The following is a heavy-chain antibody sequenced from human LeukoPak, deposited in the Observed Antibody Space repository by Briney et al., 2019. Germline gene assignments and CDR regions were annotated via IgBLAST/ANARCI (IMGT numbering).Heavy chain of an antibody. CDR3: AKDLGSGLPLDGFDM. V-gene: IGHV3-30*18. CDR2: TAYDGSSK. CDR1: GFPFSRNG. D-gene: IGHD3-16*01. Sequence: GGSLRLSCAASGFPFSRNGMHWVRQAPGKGLEWVAVTAYDGSSKYYADSVKGRFTISRDNSKNTLYLQMDSLRAEDTAVYYCAKDLGSGLPLDGFDMWGQGTMVTVSA. J-gene: IGHJ3*02.